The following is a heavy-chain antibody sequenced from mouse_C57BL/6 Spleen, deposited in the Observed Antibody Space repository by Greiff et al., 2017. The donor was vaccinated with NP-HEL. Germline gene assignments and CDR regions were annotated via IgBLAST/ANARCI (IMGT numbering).Heavy chain of an antibody. J-gene: IGHJ2*01. CDR2: ISSGGDYI. V-gene: IGHV5-9-1*02. CDR3: TRDRGYFDY. D-gene: IGHD3-1*01. Sequence: DVMLVESGEGLVKPGGSLKLSCAASGFTFSSYAMSWVRQTPEKRLAWVAYISSGGDYIYYADTVQGRFTISRDNSRNTLYLQMSSLKSEDTAMYYCTRDRGYFDYWGQGTTLTVSS. CDR1: GFTFSSYA.